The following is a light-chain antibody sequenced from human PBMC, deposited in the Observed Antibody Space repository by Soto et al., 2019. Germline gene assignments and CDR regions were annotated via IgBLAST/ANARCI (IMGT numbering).Light chain of an antibody. V-gene: IGKV3-20*01. Sequence: VLTQSPGTLSLSPGERGTLSCRASQSISSNFVAWYQQKPGQAPRLLIFSASKRATGIPDRFSGSASGTEFTLTISSLQAEDSAVYFCQQYGSSPSFGPGTKVDI. CDR1: QSISSNF. J-gene: IGKJ3*01. CDR3: QQYGSSPS. CDR2: SAS.